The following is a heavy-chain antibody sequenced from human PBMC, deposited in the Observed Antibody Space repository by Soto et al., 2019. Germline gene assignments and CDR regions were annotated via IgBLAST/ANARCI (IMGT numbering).Heavy chain of an antibody. D-gene: IGHD6-13*01. CDR3: ARGRILSIAAAGYYFDY. CDR1: GGSISSGDYY. CDR2: IYYSGST. V-gene: IGHV4-30-4*01. J-gene: IGHJ4*02. Sequence: PSETLSLTCTVSGGSISSGDYYWSWIRQPPGKGLEWIGYIYYSGSTYYNPSLKSRVTISVDTSKNQFSLKLSSVTAAETAVYYCARGRILSIAAAGYYFDYWGQGALVTVS.